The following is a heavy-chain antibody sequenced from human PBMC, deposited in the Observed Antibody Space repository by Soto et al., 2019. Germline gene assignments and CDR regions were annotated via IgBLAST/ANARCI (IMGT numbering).Heavy chain of an antibody. D-gene: IGHD3-10*01. CDR3: ARQKYGSGSYYDFDY. V-gene: IGHV4-39*01. J-gene: IGHJ4*02. CDR2: IYYSGST. CDR1: GGSISSSSDY. Sequence: QLQLQESGPGLVKPSETLSLTCTVSGGSISSSSDYWGWIRQPPGKGLEWIGNIYYSGSTYYNPSLKSRVTISVDTSKNQFSLKLSSVTAADTAAYYCARQKYGSGSYYDFDYWGQGTLVTVSS.